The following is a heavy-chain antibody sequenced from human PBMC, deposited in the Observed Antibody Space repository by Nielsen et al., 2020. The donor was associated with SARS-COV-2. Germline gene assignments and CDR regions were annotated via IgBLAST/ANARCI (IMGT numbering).Heavy chain of an antibody. Sequence: SETLSLTCAVSGDSISSSNWWSWVRQPPGKGLEWLGEIYHSGNTNYNPSLKSRVTISVDKSKNQFSLRLISVTAADTAVYYCARLLTTTGNYFRFDPWGQGTLVTVSS. CDR1: GDSISSSNW. CDR3: ARLLTTTGNYFRFDP. J-gene: IGHJ5*02. D-gene: IGHD1-26*01. V-gene: IGHV4-4*02. CDR2: IYHSGNT.